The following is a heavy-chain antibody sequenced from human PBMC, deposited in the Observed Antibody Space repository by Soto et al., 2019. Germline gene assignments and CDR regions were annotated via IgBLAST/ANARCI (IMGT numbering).Heavy chain of an antibody. CDR2: IYTSGST. V-gene: IGHV4-4*07. D-gene: IGHD5-18*01. CDR1: GGSISSYY. J-gene: IGHJ6*02. Sequence: SETLSLTCTVSGGSISSYYWSWIRQPAGKGLEWIGRIYTSGSTNYNPSLKSRVTMSVDTSKNQFSLKLSSVTAADTAVCYCARDWVYSYGFYYGMDVWGQGTTVTVSS. CDR3: ARDWVYSYGFYYGMDV.